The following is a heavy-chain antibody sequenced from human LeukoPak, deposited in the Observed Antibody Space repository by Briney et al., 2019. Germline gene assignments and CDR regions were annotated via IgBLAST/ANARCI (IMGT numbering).Heavy chain of an antibody. V-gene: IGHV3-49*03. J-gene: IGHJ4*02. CDR2: IRSKAYGGTT. CDR1: GFTFGDYA. D-gene: IGHD3-16*02. Sequence: GGSLRLSCTASGFTFGDYAMSWFRQAPGKGLEWVGFIRSKAYGGTTEYAASVKGRFTISRDDSKSIAYLQMNSLKTEDTAVYYCTRGDDYVWGSYRLFDYWGQGTLVTVSS. CDR3: TRGDDYVWGSYRLFDY.